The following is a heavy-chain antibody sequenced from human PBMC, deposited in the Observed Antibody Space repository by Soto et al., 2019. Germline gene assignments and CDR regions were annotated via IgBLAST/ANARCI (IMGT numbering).Heavy chain of an antibody. Sequence: EVQLVESGGGLIQPGGSLRLSCAASGFTVSSNYMSWVRQAPGKGLEWVSVIYSGGSTYYADSVKGRFTISRDNSKNTLYLQMNSLRAEDTAVYYCAREFRLHPYYYHYGLDVWGQGTTVTVSS. CDR2: IYSGGST. CDR1: GFTVSSNY. V-gene: IGHV3-53*01. CDR3: AREFRLHPYYYHYGLDV. J-gene: IGHJ6*02. D-gene: IGHD4-4*01.